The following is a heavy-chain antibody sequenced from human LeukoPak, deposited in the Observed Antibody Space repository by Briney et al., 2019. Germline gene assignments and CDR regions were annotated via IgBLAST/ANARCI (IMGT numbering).Heavy chain of an antibody. CDR1: EFTFSNYG. D-gene: IGHD3-22*01. CDR3: AREVSEGFDF. V-gene: IGHV3-30*03. CDR2: IASDGKDK. Sequence: PGGSLRLSCAATEFTFSNYGMHWVRQAPGKGLEWVAVIASDGKDKHHADSVKGRFTISRDNSKNTLYLQMSSLRAEDTALYYCAREVSEGFDFWGQGTLVTVSS. J-gene: IGHJ4*02.